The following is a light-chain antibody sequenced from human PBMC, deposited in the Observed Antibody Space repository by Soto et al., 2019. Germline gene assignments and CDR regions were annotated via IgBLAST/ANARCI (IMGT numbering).Light chain of an antibody. J-gene: IGLJ3*02. CDR1: SSSIGSNT. CDR2: YNN. Sequence: QSVVAQPPSASGTPGQRVTLSCSGSSSSIGSNTVNWYQQLPGTAPTLLIYYNNQRPSGVPDRFSGSKSGTSASLAISGLQSQDEAHYYCAAWDDSLYGWVFGGGTKLTVL. V-gene: IGLV1-44*01. CDR3: AAWDDSLYGWV.